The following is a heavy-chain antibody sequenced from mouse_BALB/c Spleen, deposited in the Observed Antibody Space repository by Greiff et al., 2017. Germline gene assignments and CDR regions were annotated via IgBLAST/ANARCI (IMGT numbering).Heavy chain of an antibody. V-gene: IGHV5-4*02. CDR1: GFTFSDYY. CDR3: AREKGLYGSFAY. D-gene: IGHD1-1*01. CDR2: ISDGGSYT. Sequence: EVKVVESGGGLVKPGGSLKLSCAASGFTFSDYYMYWVRQTPEKRLEWVATISDGGSYTYYPDSVKGRFTISRDNAKNNLYLQMSSLKSEDTAMYYCAREKGLYGSFAYWGQGTLVTVSA. J-gene: IGHJ3*01.